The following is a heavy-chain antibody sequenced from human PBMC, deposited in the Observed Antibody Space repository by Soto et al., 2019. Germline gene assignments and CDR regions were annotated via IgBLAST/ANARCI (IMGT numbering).Heavy chain of an antibody. Sequence: SETLSLTCAVSGGSISSGGYSWSWIRQPPGKGLEWIGYIHHSGSTSYNPSLKSRVTMSVDTSRNQFSLKVNSVTAADTALYYCARQGFGQLHGLVDVWGPGTTVTVSS. CDR3: ARQGFGQLHGLVDV. D-gene: IGHD3-10*01. CDR2: IHHSGST. J-gene: IGHJ6*02. V-gene: IGHV4-30-4*07. CDR1: GGSISSGGYS.